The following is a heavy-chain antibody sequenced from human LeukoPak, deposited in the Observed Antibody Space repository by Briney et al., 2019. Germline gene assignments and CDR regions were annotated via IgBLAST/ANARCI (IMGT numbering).Heavy chain of an antibody. D-gene: IGHD3-22*01. CDR1: GFTFDDYG. CDR2: ANWNGGST. V-gene: IGHV3-20*04. Sequence: GGSLRLSCVASGFTFDDYGMGWVRQVPGKGLEWVSGANWNGGSTGYADSVKGRFTISRDNAKNSLYLQMNSLRAEDTALYYCARGTEVYYDSSSYYSYWGQGTLVTVSS. CDR3: ARGTEVYYDSSSYYSY. J-gene: IGHJ4*02.